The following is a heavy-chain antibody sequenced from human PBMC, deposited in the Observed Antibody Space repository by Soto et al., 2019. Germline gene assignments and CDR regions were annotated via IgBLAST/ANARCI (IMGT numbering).Heavy chain of an antibody. D-gene: IGHD2-21*01. J-gene: IGHJ5*02. CDR2: IYWDCDK. CDR1: GLSLSTSGAA. CDR3: AHRATMTVFGLVIDKGVWFDP. Sequence: QINLKESAPTVLKPTPTLTLTCTFSGLSLSTSGAAVGCIRQPPGRPLEWVALIYWDCDKRYNRYNQSLDGRGSVTMDTAKSQVALTLTNVEPADTATYFCAHRATMTVFGLVIDKGVWFDPWGQGTRVIVSS. V-gene: IGHV2-5*02.